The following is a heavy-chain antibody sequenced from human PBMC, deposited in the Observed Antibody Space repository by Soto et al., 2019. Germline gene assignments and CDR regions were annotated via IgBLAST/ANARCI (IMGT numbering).Heavy chain of an antibody. D-gene: IGHD2-2*01. CDR1: GFSVSSNY. CDR2: IYSGGNT. CDR3: GRCSSSPSGPLRIDY. V-gene: IGHV3-53*01. Sequence: GGSLRLSCVATGFSVSSNYMSWVRQAPGKGLEWVSVIYSGGNTYYADSVEGRLSISRQSAKNTLFLQINDLRAGVTAGYYCGRCSSSPSGPLRIDYWGQGPLVTLSS. J-gene: IGHJ4*02.